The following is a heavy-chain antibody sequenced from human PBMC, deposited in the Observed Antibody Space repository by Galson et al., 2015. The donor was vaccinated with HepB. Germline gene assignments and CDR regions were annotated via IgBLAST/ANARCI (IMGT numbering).Heavy chain of an antibody. J-gene: IGHJ4*02. D-gene: IGHD3-16*02. CDR3: ARGGRLGKLSYFDY. CDR1: GYTFTSYG. V-gene: IGHV1-18*01. Sequence: SVKVSCKASGYTFTSYGISWVRQAPGQGPEWMGWISTYSGNTNYAQKFQDRITMTTDTSTTTTYMEVRSLRSDDTAVYYCARGGRLGKLSYFDYWGQGTLVTVSS. CDR2: ISTYSGNT.